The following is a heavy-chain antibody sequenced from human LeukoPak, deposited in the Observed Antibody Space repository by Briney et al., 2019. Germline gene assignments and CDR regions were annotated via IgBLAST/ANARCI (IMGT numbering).Heavy chain of an antibody. Sequence: KSGGSLRLSCAASGFTFSSYSMNWVRQSPGKGLEWVSSISSSSSYIYYADSVKGRFTISRDNAKNSLYLQMNSLRAEDTAVYYCARALTDAFDIWGQGTMVTVSS. V-gene: IGHV3-21*01. CDR2: ISSSSSYI. CDR3: ARALTDAFDI. J-gene: IGHJ3*02. CDR1: GFTFSSYS.